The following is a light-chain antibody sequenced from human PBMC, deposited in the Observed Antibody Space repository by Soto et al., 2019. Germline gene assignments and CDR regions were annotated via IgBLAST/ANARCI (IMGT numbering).Light chain of an antibody. Sequence: DIQMTQSPSSLSASVGDRVTITCRASQGISNYLAWYQQEPGKVPKLLIYAASTLQSGVPSRFXGSGSGTDFTLTISSLQPEDVATYYCQKYNSAPPLTFGGGTKVEIK. CDR1: QGISNY. CDR2: AAS. CDR3: QKYNSAPPLT. V-gene: IGKV1-27*01. J-gene: IGKJ4*01.